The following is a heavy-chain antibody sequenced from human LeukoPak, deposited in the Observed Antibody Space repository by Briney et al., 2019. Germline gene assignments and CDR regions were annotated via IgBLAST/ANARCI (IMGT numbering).Heavy chain of an antibody. V-gene: IGHV1-46*01. J-gene: IGHJ4*02. CDR1: GYTFTGYY. CDR2: INPSGGST. Sequence: ASVKVSCKASGYTFTGYYMHWVRQAPGQGLEWMGIINPSGGSTSYAQKFQGRVTMTRDTSTSTVYMELSSLRSEDTAVYYCARDPAGEPGDYWGQGTLVTVSS. D-gene: IGHD1-14*01. CDR3: ARDPAGEPGDY.